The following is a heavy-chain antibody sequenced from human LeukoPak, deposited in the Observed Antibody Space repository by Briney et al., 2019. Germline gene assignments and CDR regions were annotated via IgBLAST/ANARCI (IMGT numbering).Heavy chain of an antibody. V-gene: IGHV4-59*01. J-gene: IGHJ4*02. Sequence: SETLSLTCTVSGGSISSYYWSWIRQPPGKGLEWIGHIYYSGSTNYNASLKSRVTISVDRSENHFSLRLTSVTAADTAVYYCVRTERWVKYGDHAYFDSFVQGGPVTASS. D-gene: IGHD4-17*01. CDR1: GGSISSYY. CDR2: IYYSGST. CDR3: VRTERWVKYGDHAYFDS.